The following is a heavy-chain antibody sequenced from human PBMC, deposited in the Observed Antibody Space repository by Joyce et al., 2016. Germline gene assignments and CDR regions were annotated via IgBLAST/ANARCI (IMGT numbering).Heavy chain of an antibody. CDR3: ARNGAYSQDS. D-gene: IGHD5-12*01. J-gene: IGHJ5*01. Sequence: QVQLQESGPGLVKPSGTLSLTCAVSGGSISSAHWWGWVREPPGMGLEWIGEIDLGGITTYNASLMSRVTISVDKSKNQLSLKMNSVTAADTAVYYCARNGAYSQDSWGQGTLVTVSS. CDR1: GGSISSAHW. CDR2: IDLGGIT. V-gene: IGHV4-4*02.